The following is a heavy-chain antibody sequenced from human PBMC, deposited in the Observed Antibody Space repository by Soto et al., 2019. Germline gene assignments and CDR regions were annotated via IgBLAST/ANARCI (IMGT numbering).Heavy chain of an antibody. J-gene: IGHJ4*02. CDR2: ISGSGGST. D-gene: IGHD3-9*01. Sequence: GGSLRLSCAASGFTFSSYAMSWVRQAPGRGLEWVSAISGSGGSTYYADSVKGRFTISRDNSKNTLYLQMNSLRAEDTAVYYYAKLGPSLRYFDWPPIYGGQGTLVTVSS. V-gene: IGHV3-23*01. CDR3: AKLGPSLRYFDWPPIY. CDR1: GFTFSSYA.